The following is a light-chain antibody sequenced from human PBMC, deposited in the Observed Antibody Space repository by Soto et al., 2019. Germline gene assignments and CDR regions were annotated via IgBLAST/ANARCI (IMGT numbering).Light chain of an antibody. CDR3: VSYTSRTNLVV. CDR1: HSDVGGFDY. CDR2: DVR. V-gene: IGLV2-14*03. J-gene: IGLJ1*01. Sequence: QSALIQPASVSGSPGQSITISCTGTHSDVGGFDYVSWFQQYPGRAPKLLIFDVRDRPSGVSNRFSGSKSGATASLTISGPQAHAEADYYCVSYTSRTNLVVFGTGTKVTVL.